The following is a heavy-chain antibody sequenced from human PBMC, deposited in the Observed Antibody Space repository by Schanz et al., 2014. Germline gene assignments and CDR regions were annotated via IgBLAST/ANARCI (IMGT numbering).Heavy chain of an antibody. D-gene: IGHD4-17*01. V-gene: IGHV4-31*03. J-gene: IGHJ3*02. CDR3: ARDRGHGDLPGDI. CDR1: GGSVSSGGDY. Sequence: QVQLQESGPGLVKPSQTLSLTCTVSGGSVSSGGDYWSWIRQHPGKGLEWIGFISYSGSTYYNPSLKRRVTISLDTSKNQFALNLISATAADTAVYYCARDRGHGDLPGDIWGQGTMVTVSS. CDR2: ISYSGST.